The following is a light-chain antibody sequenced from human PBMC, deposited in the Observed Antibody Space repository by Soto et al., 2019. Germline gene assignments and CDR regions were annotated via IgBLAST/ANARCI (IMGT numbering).Light chain of an antibody. V-gene: IGKV3-20*01. CDR2: GAS. Sequence: EMVLTQSPGTLSLSPGERATLSCRASQSVSSNLAWYQQKPGQAPRPLIYGASTRATGIPDRFSGSGSGTDFTLTISRLEPEDFAVYYCRQYGSSPWTFGQGTKVDI. J-gene: IGKJ1*01. CDR3: RQYGSSPWT. CDR1: QSVSSN.